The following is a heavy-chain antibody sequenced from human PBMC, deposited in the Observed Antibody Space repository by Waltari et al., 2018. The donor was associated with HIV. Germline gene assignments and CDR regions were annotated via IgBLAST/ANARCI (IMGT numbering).Heavy chain of an antibody. CDR3: STSRPGAMFGDA. Sequence: QGQLVQSGAEVKQSGASVRISCKASGYPFTNYDINWLRQATGQGREWMGWMNPSTRNAGYAHNCQGRVTMNRDTPINTAYMELSGLTAHDTAVYYCSTSRPGAMFGDAWGQGTLVTVSS. CDR1: GYPFTNYD. D-gene: IGHD3-3*01. J-gene: IGHJ5*02. V-gene: IGHV1-8*01. CDR2: MNPSTRNA.